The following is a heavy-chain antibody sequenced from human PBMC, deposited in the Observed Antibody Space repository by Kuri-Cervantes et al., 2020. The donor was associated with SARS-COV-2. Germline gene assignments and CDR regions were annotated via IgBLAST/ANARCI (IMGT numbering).Heavy chain of an antibody. CDR2: INHSGTT. CDR1: GFIFSDYA. J-gene: IGHJ6*03. CDR3: ARTYDSSGSLYYYYYMDV. Sequence: ESLKISCEASGFIFSDYAIDWVRQAPGKGLEWIGEINHSGTTNYNPSLKSRVTISVDASKNQFSLKLSSVTAADTAVYYCARTYDSSGSLYYYYYMDVWGKGTTVTVSS. D-gene: IGHD3-22*01. V-gene: IGHV4-34*01.